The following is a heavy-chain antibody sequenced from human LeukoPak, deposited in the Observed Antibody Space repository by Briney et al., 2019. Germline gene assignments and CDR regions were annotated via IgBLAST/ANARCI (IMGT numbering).Heavy chain of an antibody. CDR3: ARLGHYYDGSGYPSHFDN. J-gene: IGHJ4*02. D-gene: IGHD3-22*01. V-gene: IGHV4-59*08. Sequence: PSETLSLTCTVSGGSISSYYWSWIRQPPGKGLEWIGYIYYSGSTNYNPSLKSRVTISVDTSKNQFSLKLSSVTAADTAVYYCARLGHYYDGSGYPSHFDNWGQGTLVTVSS. CDR2: IYYSGST. CDR1: GGSISSYY.